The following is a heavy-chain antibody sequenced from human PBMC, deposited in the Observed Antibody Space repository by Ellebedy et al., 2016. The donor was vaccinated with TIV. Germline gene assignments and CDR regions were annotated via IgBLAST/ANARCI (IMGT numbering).Heavy chain of an antibody. J-gene: IGHJ1*01. V-gene: IGHV3-30*18. D-gene: IGHD6-6*01. Sequence: GESLKISCAASGFTFSSYGMHWVRQAPGKGLEWVAVISYDGSNKYYADSVKGRFTISRDNSKNTLYLQMNSLRAEDTAVYYCAKPQYSSSSMESEYFQHWGQGTLVTVSS. CDR1: GFTFSSYG. CDR3: AKPQYSSSSMESEYFQH. CDR2: ISYDGSNK.